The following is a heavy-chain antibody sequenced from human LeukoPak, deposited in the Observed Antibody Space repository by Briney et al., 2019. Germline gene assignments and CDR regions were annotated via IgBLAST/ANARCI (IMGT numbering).Heavy chain of an antibody. CDR3: ARDIRYSYGRGAYYGMDV. Sequence: SETLSLTCTVSGGSISSYYWGWIRQPPGKGLEWIGSIYYSGSTYYNPSLKSRVTISVDTSKNQFSLKLSSVTAADTAVYYCARDIRYSYGRGAYYGMDVWGQGTTVTVSS. V-gene: IGHV4-39*07. CDR1: GGSISSYY. J-gene: IGHJ6*02. CDR2: IYYSGST. D-gene: IGHD5-18*01.